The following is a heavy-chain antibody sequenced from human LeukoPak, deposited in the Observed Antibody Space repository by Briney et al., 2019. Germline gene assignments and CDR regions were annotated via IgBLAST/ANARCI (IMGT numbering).Heavy chain of an antibody. D-gene: IGHD1-26*01. J-gene: IGHJ4*02. Sequence: TGRSLRLSCAASGFTFSSYGMHWVRQAPGKGLEWVAVISYDGSNKYYADSVKGRFTISRDNSKNTLYLQMNSLRAEDTAVYYCAKKWELRLPFDYWGQGTLVTVSS. CDR1: GFTFSSYG. CDR3: AKKWELRLPFDY. CDR2: ISYDGSNK. V-gene: IGHV3-30*18.